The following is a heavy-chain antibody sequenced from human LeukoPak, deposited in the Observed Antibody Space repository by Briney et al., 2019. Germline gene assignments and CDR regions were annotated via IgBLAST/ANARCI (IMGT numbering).Heavy chain of an antibody. D-gene: IGHD4-23*01. CDR3: ARDIYSVVDGYYYYMDV. J-gene: IGHJ6*03. V-gene: IGHV3-30*02. Sequence: GGSLRLSCAASRFTFSSYGMHWVRQAPGKGLEWVAFIRYDGSNKYYADSVKGRFTVSRDNSKNTLYLQMNSLRAEDTAVYYCARDIYSVVDGYYYYMDVWGKGTTVTISS. CDR1: RFTFSSYG. CDR2: IRYDGSNK.